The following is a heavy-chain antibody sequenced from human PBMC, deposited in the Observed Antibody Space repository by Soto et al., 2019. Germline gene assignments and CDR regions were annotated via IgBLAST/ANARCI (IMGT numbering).Heavy chain of an antibody. D-gene: IGHD2-2*01. Sequence: QVQLQQWGAGLLKPSETLSLTCAVYGGSFSGYYWSWIRQPPGKGLEWIGEINHSGSTNYNPSLKSRVTISVDTSKNQFSLQLSSVTAADTAVYYCARGRAGYCSSTSCYGDYYYGMDVWGQGTTVTVSS. J-gene: IGHJ6*02. CDR1: GGSFSGYY. V-gene: IGHV4-34*01. CDR2: INHSGST. CDR3: ARGRAGYCSSTSCYGDYYYGMDV.